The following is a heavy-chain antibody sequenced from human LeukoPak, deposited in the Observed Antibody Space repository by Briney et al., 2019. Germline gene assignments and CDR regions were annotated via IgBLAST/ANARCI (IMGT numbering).Heavy chain of an antibody. CDR3: ARGISASSRNDY. CDR1: GGSFSGYY. V-gene: IGHV4-34*01. CDR2: INHSGST. D-gene: IGHD6-13*01. Sequence: PSETLSLTCAVYGGSFSGYYWSWIRQPPGKGLEWIGEINHSGSTNYTPSLKSRVTISVDTSKNQFSLKLSSVTAADTAVYYCARGISASSRNDYWGQGTLVTVSS. J-gene: IGHJ4*02.